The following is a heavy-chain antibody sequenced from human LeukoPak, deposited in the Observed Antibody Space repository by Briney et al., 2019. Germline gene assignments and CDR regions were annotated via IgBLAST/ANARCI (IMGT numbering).Heavy chain of an antibody. J-gene: IGHJ4*02. Sequence: SETLSLTCAVSGGSISSGGYSWSWIRQPPGKGLEWIGYIYHSGSTYYNPSLKSRVTISVDRSKNQFSLKLSSATAADTAVYYCARGDTAMVDYWGQGTLVTVSS. V-gene: IGHV4-30-2*01. D-gene: IGHD5-18*01. CDR2: IYHSGST. CDR1: GGSISSGGYS. CDR3: ARGDTAMVDY.